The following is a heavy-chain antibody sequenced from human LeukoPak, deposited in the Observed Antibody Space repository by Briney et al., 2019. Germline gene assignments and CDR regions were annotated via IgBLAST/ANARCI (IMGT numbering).Heavy chain of an antibody. CDR1: GFTFSSYS. Sequence: GGSLRLSCAASGFTFSSYSMNWVRQAPGKGLEWVSYISSSSSTIYYADSVKGRFTLSRDNAKNSLYLQMNSLRAEDTAVYYCARGGRNNWNYVDYFDYWGQGTLVTVSS. J-gene: IGHJ4*02. V-gene: IGHV3-48*01. CDR3: ARGGRNNWNYVDYFDY. D-gene: IGHD1-7*01. CDR2: ISSSSSTI.